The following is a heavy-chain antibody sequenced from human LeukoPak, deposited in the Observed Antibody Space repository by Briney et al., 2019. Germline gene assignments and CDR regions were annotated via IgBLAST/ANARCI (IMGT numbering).Heavy chain of an antibody. Sequence: PGGSLRLSCTAFGFTVSSNYMSWVRQAPGKGLEWVSVIFGGGGTYYGDSVRGRFTISRDNSKNSLYLQMNSLRAEDTAVYYCAVVVVITLRFRPIDYWGQGTLVTVSS. V-gene: IGHV3-53*01. D-gene: IGHD3-22*01. CDR1: GFTVSSNY. CDR2: IFGGGGT. J-gene: IGHJ4*02. CDR3: AVVVVITLRFRPIDY.